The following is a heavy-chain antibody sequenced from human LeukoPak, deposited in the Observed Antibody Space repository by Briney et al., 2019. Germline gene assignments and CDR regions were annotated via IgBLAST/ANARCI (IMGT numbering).Heavy chain of an antibody. J-gene: IGHJ6*03. V-gene: IGHV4-39*01. D-gene: IGHD2/OR15-2a*01. CDR3: ARQISDYYYYYMDV. CDR2: IYDSGNE. CDR1: GGSISTSAFY. Sequence: SETLSLTCTVSGGSISTSAFYWGWIRQPPGRGLEWIGSIYDSGNEFYNPSLKSRVTISADTSKNQFSLKLNSVTAADTAMYYCARQISDYYYYYMDVWGEGITVTVSS.